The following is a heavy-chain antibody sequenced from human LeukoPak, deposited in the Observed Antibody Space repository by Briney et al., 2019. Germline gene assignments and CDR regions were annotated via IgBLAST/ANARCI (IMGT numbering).Heavy chain of an antibody. J-gene: IGHJ4*02. V-gene: IGHV3-30*04. Sequence: GGSLRLSCAASGFTISSYAMHWVRQAPGKGLEWVAVISYDGSNKYYADSVKGRFTISRDNSKNTLYLQMNSLRAEDTAVYYCARDTGYSSGWYIGYWGQGTLVTVSS. CDR3: ARDTGYSSGWYIGY. CDR2: ISYDGSNK. D-gene: IGHD6-19*01. CDR1: GFTISSYA.